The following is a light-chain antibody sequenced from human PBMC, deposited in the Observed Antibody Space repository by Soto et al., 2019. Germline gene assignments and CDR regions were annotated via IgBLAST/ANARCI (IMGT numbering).Light chain of an antibody. J-gene: IGLJ2*01. Sequence: QPVLTQPASVSGSPGQSITISCTGTRSDVGGYNFVSWYQQHPGKAPKLMIYEVSNRPSGVSNHFSGSKSGNTASLTISGLQAGDEADYYCSSYTSSSTLVFGGGTKLTVL. CDR2: EVS. CDR1: RSDVGGYNF. V-gene: IGLV2-14*01. CDR3: SSYTSSSTLV.